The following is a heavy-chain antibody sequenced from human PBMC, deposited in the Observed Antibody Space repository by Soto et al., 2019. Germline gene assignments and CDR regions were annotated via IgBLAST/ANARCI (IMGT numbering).Heavy chain of an antibody. CDR3: ARVLWFGELSHYYYAMDV. D-gene: IGHD3-10*01. Sequence: ASVKVSCKASGGTLTNYAFSWVRQAPGQGLEWMGWISAYNGNTNYAQKLQGRVTMTTDTSTSTAYMDLRNLRSDDTAVYYCARVLWFGELSHYYYAMDVWGQGTTVTVSS. V-gene: IGHV1-18*01. CDR1: GGTLTNYA. CDR2: ISAYNGNT. J-gene: IGHJ6*02.